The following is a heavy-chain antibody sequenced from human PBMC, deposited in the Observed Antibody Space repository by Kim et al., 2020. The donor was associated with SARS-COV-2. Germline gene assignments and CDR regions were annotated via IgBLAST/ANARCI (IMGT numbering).Heavy chain of an antibody. CDR1: GYSFTSYW. J-gene: IGHJ4*02. Sequence: GESLKISCKGSGYSFTSYWIGWVRQMPGKGLEWMGIIYPGDSDTRYSPSFQGQVTISADKSISTAYLQWSSLKASDTAMYYCARIPLYCSGGCCYPGTSYYFDYWGQGTLVTVSS. CDR2: IYPGDSDT. CDR3: ARIPLYCSGGCCYPGTSYYFDY. V-gene: IGHV5-51*01. D-gene: IGHD2-15*01.